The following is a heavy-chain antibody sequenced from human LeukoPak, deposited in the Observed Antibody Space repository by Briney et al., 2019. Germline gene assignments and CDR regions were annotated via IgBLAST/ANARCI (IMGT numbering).Heavy chain of an antibody. J-gene: IGHJ5*02. V-gene: IGHV4-39*07. Sequence: SETLSLTCTVSGGSISSSYYYWGWIRQPPGKGLEWIGSIYYSGSTYYNPSLKSRVTISVDTSKNQFSLKLSSVTAADTAVYYCARRMVNWFDPWGQGTLVTVSS. CDR3: ARRMVNWFDP. CDR2: IYYSGST. D-gene: IGHD2-8*01. CDR1: GGSISSSYYY.